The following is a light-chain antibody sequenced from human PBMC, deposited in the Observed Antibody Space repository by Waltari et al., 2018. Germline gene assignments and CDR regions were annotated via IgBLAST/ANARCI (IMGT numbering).Light chain of an antibody. CDR3: ASWDDSLNGWV. J-gene: IGLJ3*02. CDR2: GNG. Sequence: QSVLTQPPSASGTPGQRVTISCSGSSSSIGTNTVNWYHPLPGTAPKLRSYGNGQRPSGVPDRFSGSKSGTSGSLAISGLQSEDEADYYCASWDDSLNGWVFGGGTNLTVL. V-gene: IGLV1-44*01. CDR1: SSSIGTNT.